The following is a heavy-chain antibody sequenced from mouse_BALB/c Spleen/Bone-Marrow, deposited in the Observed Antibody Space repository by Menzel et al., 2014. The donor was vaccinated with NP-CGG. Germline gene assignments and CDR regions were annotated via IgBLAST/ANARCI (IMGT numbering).Heavy chain of an antibody. CDR3: ARDHYGNYEGFDY. D-gene: IGHD2-1*01. J-gene: IGHJ3*01. V-gene: IGHV1-77*01. CDR2: IYPGSGNT. Sequence: QVQLQQSGAELARPGPSVKLSCKASGYTFTDYYINWVKQRTGQGLEWIGEIYPGSGNTYYNEKFKGKATLTADKSSSTVNIHLSSLTSEDSAVYFCARDHYGNYEGFDYWGQGTLVTVSA. CDR1: GYTFTDYY.